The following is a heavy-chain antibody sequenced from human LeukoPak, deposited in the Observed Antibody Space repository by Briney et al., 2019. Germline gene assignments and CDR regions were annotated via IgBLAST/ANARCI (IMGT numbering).Heavy chain of an antibody. D-gene: IGHD2-15*01. CDR2: ISGSGGST. CDR1: GFTFSRYW. Sequence: GGSLRLSCGVSGFTFSRYWMSWVRQAPGKGLEWVSAISGSGGSTYYADSVKGRFTISRDNSKNTLYLQMNSLRAEDTAVYYCAKDPGYCSGGSCPVWFDPWGQGTLVTVSS. CDR3: AKDPGYCSGGSCPVWFDP. V-gene: IGHV3-23*01. J-gene: IGHJ5*02.